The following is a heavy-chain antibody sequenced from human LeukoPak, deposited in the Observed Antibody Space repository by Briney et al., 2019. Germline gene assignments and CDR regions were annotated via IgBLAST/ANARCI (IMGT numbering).Heavy chain of an antibody. Sequence: SETLSLTCTVSGGSISSSSYYWGWIRQPPGKGLEWIGSIYYSGSTYYNPSLKSRVTISVDTSKNQFSLKLSSVTAADTAVYYCARLYKSRSGITMVRGVTRTYNSFDPWGQGTLVTVSS. CDR1: GGSISSSSYY. CDR2: IYYSGST. CDR3: ARLYKSRSGITMVRGVTRTYNSFDP. V-gene: IGHV4-39*07. D-gene: IGHD3-10*01. J-gene: IGHJ5*02.